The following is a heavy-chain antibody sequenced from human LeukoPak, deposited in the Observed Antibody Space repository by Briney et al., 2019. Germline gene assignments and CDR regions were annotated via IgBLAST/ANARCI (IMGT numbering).Heavy chain of an antibody. V-gene: IGHV5-51*01. CDR3: ARQQGYCSSTSCYAGQGWFDP. CDR2: IYPGDSDT. Sequence: GESLKISCKGSGYSFASHWIGWVRQMPGKGLEWMGIIYPGDSDTRYSPSFQGQVTISADKSISTAYLQWSSLKASDTAMYYCARQQGYCSSTSCYAGQGWFDPWGQGTLVTVSS. D-gene: IGHD2-2*01. J-gene: IGHJ5*02. CDR1: GYSFASHW.